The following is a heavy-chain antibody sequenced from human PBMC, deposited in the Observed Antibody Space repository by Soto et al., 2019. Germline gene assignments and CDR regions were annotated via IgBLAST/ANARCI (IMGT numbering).Heavy chain of an antibody. D-gene: IGHD3-22*01. CDR1: GGSISSSSYY. CDR3: ARQRIPTMDYYDSSGYAFDI. V-gene: IGHV4-39*01. Sequence: PETLSLTCTVSGGSISSSSYYWGWIRQPPGKGLEWIGSIYYSGSTYYNPSLKSRVTISVDTSKNQFSLKLSSVTAAGTAVYYCARQRIPTMDYYDSSGYAFDIWGQGTMVTVSS. CDR2: IYYSGST. J-gene: IGHJ3*02.